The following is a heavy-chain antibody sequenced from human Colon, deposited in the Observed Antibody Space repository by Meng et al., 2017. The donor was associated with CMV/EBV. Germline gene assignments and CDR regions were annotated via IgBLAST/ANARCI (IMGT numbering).Heavy chain of an antibody. CDR3: ARSTTPTRCLASAAAFDH. CDR2: VNPISGGT. D-gene: IGHD2-2*01. CDR1: GYTFTDYY. V-gene: IGHV1-2*02. J-gene: IGHJ4*02. Sequence: SVQVSCMASGYTFTDYYIHWVRQAPGQGLEWLGWVNPISGGTTYARGIQGRVTMTRDTSTSTASLVLSGLRSDDTAVYYCARSTTPTRCLASAAAFDHWGQGALVTVSS.